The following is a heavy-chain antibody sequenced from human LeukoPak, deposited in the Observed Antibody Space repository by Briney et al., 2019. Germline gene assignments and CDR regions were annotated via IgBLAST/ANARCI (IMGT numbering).Heavy chain of an antibody. J-gene: IGHJ2*01. CDR2: IAHDGNNK. V-gene: IGHV3-30*09. CDR3: AKDGAANSYWYFDL. D-gene: IGHD4/OR15-4a*01. CDR1: QFTFSNYD. Sequence: GGSLRLSCAASQFTFSNYDMHWVRQAPGKGLEWVAVIAHDGNNKFYSDSVKGRFAISRDNSKNTLYLQMSSLSAEDTAVYFCAKDGAANSYWYFDLWGRGTLVTVSS.